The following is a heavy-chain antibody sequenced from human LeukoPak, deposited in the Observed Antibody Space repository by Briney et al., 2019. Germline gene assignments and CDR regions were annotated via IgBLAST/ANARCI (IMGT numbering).Heavy chain of an antibody. V-gene: IGHV1-69*13. Sequence: ASVKVSCKASGGTFSSYAISWVRQAPGQELEWMGGIIPIFGTANYAQKFQGRVTITADESTSTAYMELSSLRSEDTAVYYCARGLVATMWTADYWGQGTLVTVSS. CDR2: IIPIFGTA. J-gene: IGHJ4*02. D-gene: IGHD5-12*01. CDR3: ARGLVATMWTADY. CDR1: GGTFSSYA.